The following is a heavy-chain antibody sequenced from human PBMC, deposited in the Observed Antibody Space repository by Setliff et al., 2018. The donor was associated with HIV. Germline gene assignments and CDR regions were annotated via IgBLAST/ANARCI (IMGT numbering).Heavy chain of an antibody. CDR1: GYSFNTTW. CDR3: ATHGPMRDGYNHGAFDY. D-gene: IGHD5-12*01. V-gene: IGHV5-51*01. Sequence: PGEYLTISCKASGYSFNTTWIGWVRQMPGKGMEWKGIIFPADSDTTYSPSFQGQVTISADKSISTAYLQWSRLKASDTAMYYCATHGPMRDGYNHGAFDYWGQGTPVTVS. J-gene: IGHJ4*02. CDR2: IFPADSDT.